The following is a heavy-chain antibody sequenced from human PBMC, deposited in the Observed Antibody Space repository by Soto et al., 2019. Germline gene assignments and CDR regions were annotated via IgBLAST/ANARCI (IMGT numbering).Heavy chain of an antibody. CDR2: ISGSGGST. D-gene: IGHD3-3*01. CDR1: GFTFSSYA. CDR3: AKWSRVVFDYYYYGMDV. V-gene: IGHV3-23*01. J-gene: IGHJ6*02. Sequence: GGSLRLSCAASGFTFSSYAMSWVRQAPGKGLEWVSAISGSGGSTYYADSVKGRFTISRDNSKNTLYLQMNSLRAEDTAVYYCAKWSRVVFDYYYYGMDVWGQGTTVTVSS.